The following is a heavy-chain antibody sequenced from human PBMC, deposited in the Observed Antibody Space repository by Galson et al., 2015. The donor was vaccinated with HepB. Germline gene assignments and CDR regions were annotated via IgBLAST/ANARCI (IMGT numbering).Heavy chain of an antibody. D-gene: IGHD1-1*01. CDR2: ISSNGGST. CDR1: GFTFSSYA. CDR3: VKDKMERQRDAFDI. Sequence: SLRLSCAASGFTFSSYAMHWVRQAPGKGLEYVSAISSNGGSTYYADSVKGRFTISRDNSKNTLYLQMSSLRAEDTAVCYCVKDKMERQRDAFDIWGQGTMVTVSS. J-gene: IGHJ3*02. V-gene: IGHV3-64D*06.